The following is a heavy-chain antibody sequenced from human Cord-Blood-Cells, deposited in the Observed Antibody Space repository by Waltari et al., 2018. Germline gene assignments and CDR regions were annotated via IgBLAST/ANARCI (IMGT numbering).Heavy chain of an antibody. V-gene: IGHV4-39*07. CDR1: GDSISSSSYY. D-gene: IGHD1-20*01. J-gene: IGHJ4*02. CDR3: ARHGITDGRFDY. Sequence: QLQLQESGPGLVKPSETLSLTCTVSGDSISSSSYYWGWIRQPPGKGLEWIGSIYYSGITYYNPSLKRRVTISVDTSKNQFSLKLSSVTAADTAVYYCARHGITDGRFDYWGQGTLVTVSS. CDR2: IYYSGIT.